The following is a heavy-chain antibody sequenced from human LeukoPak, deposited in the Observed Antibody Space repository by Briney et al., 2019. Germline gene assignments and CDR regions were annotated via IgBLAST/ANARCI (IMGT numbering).Heavy chain of an antibody. V-gene: IGHV3-23*01. J-gene: IGHJ6*03. CDR2: IRGSGGGT. D-gene: IGHD2-21*01. CDR1: GFTFSSYA. Sequence: GGTLRLSCAASGFTFSSYAMSWVRQAPGKGLEWVSTIRGSGGGTYYADSVKGRFTISRDNAKNSLYLQMNSLRAEDTAVYYCARIGEDDYMDVWGKGTTVTISS. CDR3: ARIGEDDYMDV.